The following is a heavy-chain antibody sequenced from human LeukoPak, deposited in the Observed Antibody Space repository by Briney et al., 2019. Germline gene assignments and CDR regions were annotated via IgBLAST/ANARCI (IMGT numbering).Heavy chain of an antibody. CDR3: ARVTLTTTARAFDI. CDR2: IFDNENT. CDR1: SGSITSGGKS. V-gene: IGHV4-30-4*07. Sequence: PSETLSLTCTVSSGSITSGGKSWSWIRQPPGKGLEWLGNIFDNENTVYNPSLRSRLTISLDTSKSQFSLKLTSVTAADTAICSGARVTLTTTARAFDIWGQGTMVTVSS. D-gene: IGHD1-14*01. J-gene: IGHJ3*02.